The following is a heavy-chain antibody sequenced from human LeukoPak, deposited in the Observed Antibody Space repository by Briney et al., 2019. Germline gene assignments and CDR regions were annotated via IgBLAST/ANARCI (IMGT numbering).Heavy chain of an antibody. CDR2: IYSGGST. J-gene: IGHJ6*02. CDR3: ARGACSSTSCYGFYYYGMDV. Sequence: GGSLRLSCAVSGFTVSSNYMSWVRQAPGKGLEWVSGIYSGGSTYYADSVKGRFTISRHNSKNTLYLQMNSLRAEDTAVYYCARGACSSTSCYGFYYYGMDVWGQGTTVTVSS. D-gene: IGHD2-2*01. V-gene: IGHV3-53*04. CDR1: GFTVSSNY.